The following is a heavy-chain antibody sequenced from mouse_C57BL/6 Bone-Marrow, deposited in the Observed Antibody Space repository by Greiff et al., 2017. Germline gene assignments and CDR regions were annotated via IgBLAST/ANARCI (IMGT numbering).Heavy chain of an antibody. V-gene: IGHV1-82*01. CDR2: IYPGDGDT. D-gene: IGHD2-2*01. CDR1: GYAFSSSW. J-gene: IGHJ3*01. Sequence: VQLQQSGPDLVQPGASVKISCKASGYAFSSSWMNWVKQRPGKGLEWIGRIYPGDGDTNYNGKFKGKATLTADKSSSTAYMQLSSLTSEDSAVYFCARGGYDAWFAYWGQGTLVTVSA. CDR3: ARGGYDAWFAY.